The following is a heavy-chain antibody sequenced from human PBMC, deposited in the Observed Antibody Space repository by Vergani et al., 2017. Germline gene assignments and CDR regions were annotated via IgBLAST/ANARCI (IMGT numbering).Heavy chain of an antibody. D-gene: IGHD3-16*01. V-gene: IGHV1-2*02. CDR3: ARGGGNWVTTFGVDY. Sequence: QVQLVQSGAEVKKPGASVKVSCKASGYTFTGYFMHWVRQAPGQGLEWMGWINPNSGGTNYAQKFQGRVTMTRDTSISTAYMELSRLRSDDTAVYYCARGGGNWVTTFGVDYWGQGTLVTVSS. CDR1: GYTFTGYF. CDR2: INPNSGGT. J-gene: IGHJ4*02.